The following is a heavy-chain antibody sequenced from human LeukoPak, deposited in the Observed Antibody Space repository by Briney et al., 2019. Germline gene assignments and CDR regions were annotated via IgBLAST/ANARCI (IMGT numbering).Heavy chain of an antibody. J-gene: IGHJ4*02. CDR1: GYTFVGYY. Sequence: ASVTVSCKASGYTFVGYYMHWVRQAPGQGLEWMGWINPNSGGTNYAQKFQGRVTMTRDTSISTAYMELSRLRSDDTAVYYCASRDCSRTTCTSDYWGQGTLVTVSS. D-gene: IGHD2-2*01. V-gene: IGHV1-2*02. CDR2: INPNSGGT. CDR3: ASRDCSRTTCTSDY.